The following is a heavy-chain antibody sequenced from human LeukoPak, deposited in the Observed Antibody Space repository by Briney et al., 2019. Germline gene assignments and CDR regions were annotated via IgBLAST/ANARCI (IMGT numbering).Heavy chain of an antibody. CDR2: INHSGST. V-gene: IGHV4-34*01. CDR3: ASYPHDYGDYGGLDY. D-gene: IGHD4-17*01. J-gene: IGHJ4*02. Sequence: PSETLSLTCAVYGFSFSGYYWGWLRQPPGKGREWMGEINHSGSTNYNPSLKSRVTISVHTSKNHFSLKLSSVTAADTAVYYCASYPHDYGDYGGLDYWGQGTLVPGSS. CDR1: GFSFSGYY.